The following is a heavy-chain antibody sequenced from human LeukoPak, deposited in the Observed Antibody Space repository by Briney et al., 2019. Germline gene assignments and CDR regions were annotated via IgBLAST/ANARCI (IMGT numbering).Heavy chain of an antibody. J-gene: IGHJ4*02. Sequence: PGGSRGLSCAASGFTFSSYSMSWVRQAPGKGLEWVGRIQRKIDGGTTDYAAPVKGRFTISRDDSKDTLYLQMNSLKTEDTAVYYCSTHGDSAYWGQGTLVTVSS. CDR1: GFTFSSYS. CDR2: IQRKIDGGTT. V-gene: IGHV3-15*01. D-gene: IGHD4-17*01. CDR3: STHGDSAY.